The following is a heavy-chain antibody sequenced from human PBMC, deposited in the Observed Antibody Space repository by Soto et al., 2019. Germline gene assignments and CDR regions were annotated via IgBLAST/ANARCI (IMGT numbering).Heavy chain of an antibody. CDR1: GGTFSSYA. V-gene: IGHV1-69*06. CDR3: ASSYIVVVPPRDYYYGMDV. Sequence: SVKVSCKASGGTFSSYAISWVRQAPGQGLEWMGVIIPIFGTTNYAQKFQGRVTITADKSTSTAYMELSSLRSEDTAVYYCASSYIVVVPPRDYYYGMDVGGQGTTVTVSS. J-gene: IGHJ6*02. CDR2: IIPIFGTT. D-gene: IGHD2-2*01.